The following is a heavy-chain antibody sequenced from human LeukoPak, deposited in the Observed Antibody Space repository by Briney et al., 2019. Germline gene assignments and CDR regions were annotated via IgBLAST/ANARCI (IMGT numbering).Heavy chain of an antibody. CDR1: GFTFSSYG. J-gene: IGHJ4*02. CDR3: ARDQAASMVRGVIHPLGY. D-gene: IGHD3-10*01. V-gene: IGHV3-33*01. Sequence: GRSLRLSCAASGFTFSSYGMHWVRQAPGKGLEWVAVIWYDGSNKYYADSVKGRFTISRDNSKNTLYLQMNSLRAEDTAVYYCARDQAASMVRGVIHPLGYWGQGTLVTVSS. CDR2: IWYDGSNK.